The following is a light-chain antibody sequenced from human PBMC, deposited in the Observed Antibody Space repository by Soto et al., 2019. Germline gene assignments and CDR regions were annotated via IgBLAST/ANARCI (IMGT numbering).Light chain of an antibody. CDR3: AAWDDSLTAWV. CDR1: NSNIGGNS. CDR2: SNN. V-gene: IGLV1-47*02. J-gene: IGLJ3*02. Sequence: QSVLTQPPSASGTPGQRVTISCSGSNSNIGGNSVNWYQQLPLRAPKLLIYSNNQRPSGVPDRFSGSKSGTSASMAISGGRSEDEADYYCAAWDDSLTAWVFGGGTKLTVL.